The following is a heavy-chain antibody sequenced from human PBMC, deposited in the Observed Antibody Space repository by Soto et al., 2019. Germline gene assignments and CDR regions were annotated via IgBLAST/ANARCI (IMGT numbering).Heavy chain of an antibody. CDR2: IDPSGGVT. CDR1: GYTFTKFH. D-gene: IGHD1-1*01. V-gene: IGHV1-46*01. CDR3: ARNPPNTGYFDP. J-gene: IGHJ4*02. Sequence: ASVKVSCKASGYTFTKFHIHWVRQAPGQGPEWMGMIDPSGGVTRDAQRFQGRITMTSDTSTSGVYMELRGLTSEDTAVYYCARNPPNTGYFDPWGRGTQVTVSS.